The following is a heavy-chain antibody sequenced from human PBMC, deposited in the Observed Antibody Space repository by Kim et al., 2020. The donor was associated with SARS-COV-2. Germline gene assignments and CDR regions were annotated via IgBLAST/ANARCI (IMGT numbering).Heavy chain of an antibody. D-gene: IGHD3-16*01. CDR3: ARAYMITVGN. J-gene: IGHJ4*02. V-gene: IGHV3-11*01. CDR2: ITNSGSTI. Sequence: GGSLRLSCAASGFTFSDYSMSWIRQAPGKGLEWISYITNSGSTIYYTDSVKGRFTISRDNAKNSLYLQMNSLRADDTAVYYCARAYMITVGNWGQGTLVT. CDR1: GFTFSDYS.